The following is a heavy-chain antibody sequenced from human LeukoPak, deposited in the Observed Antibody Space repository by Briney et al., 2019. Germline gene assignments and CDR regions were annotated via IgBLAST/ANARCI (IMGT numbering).Heavy chain of an antibody. J-gene: IGHJ5*02. Sequence: SETLSLTCSVSGGSISSYYWSWIRQPPGKGLEWIGYMHYSGSTNYNPSLKSRVTISVDTSKNQISLKLSSVTAADTAVYYCARRNGGNWSDPWGQGTLVTVSS. V-gene: IGHV4-59*08. D-gene: IGHD3-16*01. CDR2: MHYSGST. CDR3: ARRNGGNWSDP. CDR1: GGSISSYY.